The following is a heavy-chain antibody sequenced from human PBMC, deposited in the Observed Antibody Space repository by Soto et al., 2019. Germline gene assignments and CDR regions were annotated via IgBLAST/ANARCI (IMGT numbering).Heavy chain of an antibody. CDR3: AAAEQWLADPFDY. Sequence: GGSLRLSCAASGFTFRIYTMHWVRQAPGKGLEWVSVISYDGDSIFYTDSVKGRFTISRDNSKNTLYLQMNSLRAEDTAVYYCAAAEQWLADPFDYWGQGTLVTVSS. D-gene: IGHD6-19*01. CDR1: GFTFRIYT. CDR2: ISYDGDSI. J-gene: IGHJ4*02. V-gene: IGHV3-30-3*01.